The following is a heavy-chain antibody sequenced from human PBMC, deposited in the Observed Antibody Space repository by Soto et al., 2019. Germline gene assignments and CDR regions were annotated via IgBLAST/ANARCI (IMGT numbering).Heavy chain of an antibody. CDR1: GFTFGSYS. V-gene: IGHV3-21*01. Sequence: GGSLRLSCAASGFTFGSYSMNWVRQAPGKGLEWVSSISSSSSYIYYADSVKGRFTISRDNAKNSLYLQMNSLRAEDTAVYYCSSTGATKLQFAFDIWGQGTMVTVSS. J-gene: IGHJ3*02. D-gene: IGHD1-26*01. CDR3: SSTGATKLQFAFDI. CDR2: ISSSSSYI.